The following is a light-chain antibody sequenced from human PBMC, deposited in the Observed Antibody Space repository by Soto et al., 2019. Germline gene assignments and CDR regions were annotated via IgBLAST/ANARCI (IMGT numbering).Light chain of an antibody. Sequence: DLPMTQSPSTLSASVGDRVTITCRASQSISSWLAWYQQKPGKAPKLLIYKASSLESGVPSRFSGSGSGTEFTLTISSLQPDDFATYYCQQYNSYLRTFGQGTKLEIK. CDR3: QQYNSYLRT. V-gene: IGKV1-5*03. CDR2: KAS. CDR1: QSISSW. J-gene: IGKJ2*01.